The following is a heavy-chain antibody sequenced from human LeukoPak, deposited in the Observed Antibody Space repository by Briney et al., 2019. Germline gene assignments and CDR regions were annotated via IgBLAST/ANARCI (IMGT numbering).Heavy chain of an antibody. J-gene: IGHJ6*02. Sequence: AGGSLRLSCAASGFTFSSFGMHWVRQAPGKGLEWVAVIWYDASNKYYADSVKGRFTISRDNAKNSLYLQMNSLRAEDTALYYCATEPYYYDSSARDDYYYGMDVWGQGTTVTVSS. CDR1: GFTFSSFG. CDR2: IWYDASNK. D-gene: IGHD3-22*01. CDR3: ATEPYYYDSSARDDYYYGMDV. V-gene: IGHV3-33*03.